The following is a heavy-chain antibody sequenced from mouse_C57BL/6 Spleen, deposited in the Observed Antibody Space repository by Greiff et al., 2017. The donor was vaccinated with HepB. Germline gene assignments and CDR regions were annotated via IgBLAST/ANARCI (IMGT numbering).Heavy chain of an antibody. J-gene: IGHJ4*01. CDR3: ARHGSSLYYAMDY. CDR2: INPSSGYT. V-gene: IGHV1-7*01. CDR1: GYTFTSYW. D-gene: IGHD1-1*01. Sequence: QVQLKQSGAELAKPGASVKLSCKASGYTFTSYWMHWVKQRPGQGLEWIGYINPSSGYTKYNQKFKDKATLTADKSSSPAYMQLSSLTYEDSAVYYCARHGSSLYYAMDYWGQGTSVTVSS.